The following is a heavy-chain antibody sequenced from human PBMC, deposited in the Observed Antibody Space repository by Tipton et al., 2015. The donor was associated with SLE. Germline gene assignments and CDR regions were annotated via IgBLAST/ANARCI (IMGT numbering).Heavy chain of an antibody. CDR2: ITGSGVRT. V-gene: IGHV3-23*01. CDR1: GFTFCNYA. Sequence: SLRLSCAASGFTFCNYAMSWVRQAPGKRLEWVSAITGSGVRTYYIDSVKGRFTISRDNSKNTLCLQMNGLRAEDTAVYYCARSPVDFWNGYSAWGQGTLVAVSS. D-gene: IGHD3-3*01. CDR3: ARSPVDFWNGYSA. J-gene: IGHJ4*02.